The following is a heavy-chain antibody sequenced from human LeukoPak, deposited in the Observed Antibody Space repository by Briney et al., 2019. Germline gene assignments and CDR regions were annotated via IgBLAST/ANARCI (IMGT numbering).Heavy chain of an antibody. J-gene: IGHJ5*02. Sequence: SGPTLVNPTQTLTLTCTFSGFSLTTSGVAVGWIRQPPGKALEWLSLIYWDDDKRYRSSLKGRLTITKDTSKNQVVLTMTNMDPVDTATYYCAHRRPVGASYGVGFDPWGQGTLVTVSS. V-gene: IGHV2-5*02. CDR2: IYWDDDK. CDR1: GFSLTTSGVA. CDR3: AHRRPVGASYGVGFDP. D-gene: IGHD1-26*01.